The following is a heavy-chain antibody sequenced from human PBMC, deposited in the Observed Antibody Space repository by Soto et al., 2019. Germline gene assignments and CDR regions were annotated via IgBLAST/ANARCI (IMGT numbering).Heavy chain of an antibody. V-gene: IGHV4-30-4*01. CDR1: GGSIGSGDYY. D-gene: IGHD3-10*01. CDR3: AREDTMVRGAPGGMDV. CDR2: IYYSGST. Sequence: SETLSLTCTVSGGSIGSGDYYWSWIRQPPGKGLEWIGYIYYSGSTYYNPSLKSRVTISVDTSKNQFSLKLSSVTAADTAVYYCAREDTMVRGAPGGMDVWGQGTTVTVSS. J-gene: IGHJ6*02.